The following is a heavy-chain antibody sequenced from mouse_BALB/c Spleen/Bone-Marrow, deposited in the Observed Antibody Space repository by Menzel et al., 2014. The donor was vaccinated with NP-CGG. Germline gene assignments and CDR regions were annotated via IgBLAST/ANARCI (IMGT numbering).Heavy chain of an antibody. V-gene: IGHV5-17*02. CDR2: ISSGSSSI. Sequence: EVKVVESGGGLVQPGGSRKLSCAASGFTFSRFGMHWVRPAPEKGLEWVAFISSGSSSIYYTDTVKGRFTISRDNPKNTLFLQMTSLRSEDTAMYYCGRGDYWGQGTTLTVSS. J-gene: IGHJ2*01. CDR3: GRGDY. CDR1: GFTFSRFG.